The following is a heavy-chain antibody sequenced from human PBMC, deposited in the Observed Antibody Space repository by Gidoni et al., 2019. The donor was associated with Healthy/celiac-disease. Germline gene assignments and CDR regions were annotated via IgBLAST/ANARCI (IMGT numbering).Heavy chain of an antibody. CDR2: IYHSGST. CDR1: GGSISSGAYS. CDR3: ARARTYCSSTSCYTNWFDP. J-gene: IGHJ5*02. V-gene: IGHV4-30-2*01. D-gene: IGHD2-2*01. Sequence: QLQLQESGSGLVKPSQTLSLTCAVSGGSISSGAYSRSWIRQPPGKGLEWIGYIYHSGSTYYNPSLKSRVTISVDRSKNQFTLKLSSVTAADTAVYYCARARTYCSSTSCYTNWFDPWGQGTLVTVSS.